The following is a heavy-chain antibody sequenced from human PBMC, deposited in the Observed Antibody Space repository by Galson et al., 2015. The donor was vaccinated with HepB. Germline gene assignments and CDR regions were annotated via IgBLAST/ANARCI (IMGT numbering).Heavy chain of an antibody. Sequence: SLRLSCAASGFTVSSNYMSWVRQAPGKGLEWVSVIYSGGSTYYADSVKGRFTISRDNSKNTLYLQMNSLRAEDTAVYYCAKDLSTTRRRIFGVVIPGPDYWGQGTLVTVSS. V-gene: IGHV3-66*01. CDR3: AKDLSTTRRRIFGVVIPGPDY. J-gene: IGHJ4*02. CDR2: IYSGGST. D-gene: IGHD3-3*01. CDR1: GFTVSSNY.